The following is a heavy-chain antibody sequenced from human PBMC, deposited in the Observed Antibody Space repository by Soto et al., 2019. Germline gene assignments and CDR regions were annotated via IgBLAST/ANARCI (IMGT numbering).Heavy chain of an antibody. CDR2: INSDGSST. Sequence: GGSLRLSCAASGFTFSSYWMHWVRQAPGKGLVWVSRINSDGSSTSYVDSVKGRFTISRDNAKNTLYLQMNSLRAEDTAVYYCARDPMGYSYGYSRSVNTIAYGMDVWGQGTTVTVSS. CDR1: GFTFSSYW. V-gene: IGHV3-74*01. D-gene: IGHD5-18*01. J-gene: IGHJ6*02. CDR3: ARDPMGYSYGYSRSVNTIAYGMDV.